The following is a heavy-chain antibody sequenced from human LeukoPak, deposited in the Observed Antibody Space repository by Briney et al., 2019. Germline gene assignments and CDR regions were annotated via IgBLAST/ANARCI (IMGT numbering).Heavy chain of an antibody. D-gene: IGHD6-13*01. CDR1: GFTVSNNY. J-gene: IGHJ4*02. CDR2: MSGDGSKK. CDR3: AKRIQGGSSWYYLDY. Sequence: GGSLRLSCAASGFTVSNNYMSWVRQAPGKGLEWVAVMSGDGSKKFYADSVKGRFTISRDNSKNTLYLQMNSLRGEDTAAYYCAKRIQGGSSWYYLDYWGQGTLVTVSS. V-gene: IGHV3-30*18.